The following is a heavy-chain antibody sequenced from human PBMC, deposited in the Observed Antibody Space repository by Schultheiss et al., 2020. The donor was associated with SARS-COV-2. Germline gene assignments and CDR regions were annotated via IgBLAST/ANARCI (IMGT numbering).Heavy chain of an antibody. D-gene: IGHD2-15*01. J-gene: IGHJ6*02. CDR2: IYYSGST. CDR3: ARGTSGYCSGGSCLSPYYYGMDV. CDR1: GGSISSYY. V-gene: IGHV4-59*01. Sequence: SETLSLTCTVSGGSISSYYWSWIRQPPGKGLEWIGYIYYSGSTNYNPSLKSRVTISVDTSKNQFSLKLSSVTAADTAVYYCARGTSGYCSGGSCLSPYYYGMDVWGQGTTVTVSS.